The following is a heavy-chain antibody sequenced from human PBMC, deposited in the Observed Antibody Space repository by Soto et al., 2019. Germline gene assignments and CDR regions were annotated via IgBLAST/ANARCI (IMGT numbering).Heavy chain of an antibody. CDR2: MNPNSGNT. Sequence: GAPVKGSCKASGYTFTSYGINWVRQATGQGLEWMGWMNPNSGNTGYAQTFQGRVTMTRNTSISTAYMELSSLRSDDTAVYYCARGFWGGSGAFGMDVWGKGTTVPVSS. CDR1: GYTFTSYG. J-gene: IGHJ6*04. CDR3: ARGFWGGSGAFGMDV. V-gene: IGHV1-8*01. D-gene: IGHD3-10*01.